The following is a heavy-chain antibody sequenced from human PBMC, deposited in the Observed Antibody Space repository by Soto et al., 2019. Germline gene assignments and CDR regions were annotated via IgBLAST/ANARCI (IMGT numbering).Heavy chain of an antibody. D-gene: IGHD5-18*01. CDR2: SSNSGNNYAT. V-gene: IGHV3-72*01. CDR3: VTYFGYSSGL. Sequence: PGGSLRLSCEGSGFTLTDHYMAWVCLAPGPGLEWDGRSSNSGNNYATEYAASMKGRFTISRDASKHSAHQQMNILTTDNAARYHCVTYFGYSSGLWGQGTLVTVSS. CDR1: GFTLTDHY. J-gene: IGHJ4*02.